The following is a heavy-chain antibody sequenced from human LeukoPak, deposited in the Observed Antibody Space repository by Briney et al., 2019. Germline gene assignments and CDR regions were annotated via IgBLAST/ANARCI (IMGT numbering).Heavy chain of an antibody. D-gene: IGHD4-17*01. CDR2: INHTGST. V-gene: IGHV4-34*01. J-gene: IGHJ4*02. CDR1: GGSFSGYY. Sequence: SETLSLTCAVYGGSFSGYYWSWIRQPPGKGLEWIGEINHTGSTNYNLSLKSRVTISVDTSKNQFSLNLSSVTAADTAVYYCARGSDYGDYETLYYWGQGTLVTVSS. CDR3: ARGSDYGDYETLYY.